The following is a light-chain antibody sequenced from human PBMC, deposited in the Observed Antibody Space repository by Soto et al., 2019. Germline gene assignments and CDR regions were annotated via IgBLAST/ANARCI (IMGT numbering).Light chain of an antibody. CDR1: QSVSSSY. Sequence: EIVLTQSPGTLSLSPGERATLSCRASQSVSSSYLAWYQQKPGQAPRLLIYGASSRATGVPDRFSGSGSGTDFTLTINRLEPEDFAVDYCQQYDTSQLTFGQGTEVEIK. J-gene: IGKJ1*01. V-gene: IGKV3-20*01. CDR2: GAS. CDR3: QQYDTSQLT.